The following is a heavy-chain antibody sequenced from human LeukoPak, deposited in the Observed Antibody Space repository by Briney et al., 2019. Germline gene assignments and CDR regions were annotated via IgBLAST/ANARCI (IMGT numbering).Heavy chain of an antibody. J-gene: IGHJ4*02. V-gene: IGHV3-30*18. CDR2: ISYDGSNK. CDR1: GFTFSNYG. CDR3: AKDRRGDSGYDGDYFDN. Sequence: GGSLRLSCAASGFTFSNYGMHWVRQAPGKGLEWVAVISYDGSNKYYADSVKSRFTISRDNSKNTLYLQMKSLRAEDTAVYYCAKDRRGDSGYDGDYFDNWGQGTLVTVSS. D-gene: IGHD5-12*01.